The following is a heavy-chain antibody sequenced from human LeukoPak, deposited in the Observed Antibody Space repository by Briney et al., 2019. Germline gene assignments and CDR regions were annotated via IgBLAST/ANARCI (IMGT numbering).Heavy chain of an antibody. V-gene: IGHV3-33*01. CDR2: IWYDGSNK. CDR1: GFTFSSYG. D-gene: IGHD3-16*01. CDR3: ARAWSRGNYFDY. J-gene: IGHJ4*02. Sequence: GGSLRLSCAASGFTFSSYGMHWVRQAPGKGLEWVAVIWYDGSNKYYADSVKGRFTISRDNSKNTLCLQMNSLRAEDTAVYYCARAWSRGNYFDYWGQGTLVTVSS.